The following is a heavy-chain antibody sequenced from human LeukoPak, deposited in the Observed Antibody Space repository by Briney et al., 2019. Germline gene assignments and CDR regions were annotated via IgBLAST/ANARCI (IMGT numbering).Heavy chain of an antibody. CDR1: GGSISSSSYY. CDR3: AREGAGSSSWLRWFDP. V-gene: IGHV4-39*07. CDR2: IYYSGST. D-gene: IGHD6-13*01. Sequence: PSETLSLTCTVSGGSISSSSYYWGWIRQPPGKGLEWIGSIYYSGSTYYNPSLKSRVTMSVDTSKNQFSLKLSSVTAADTAVYYCAREGAGSSSWLRWFDPWGQGTLVTVSS. J-gene: IGHJ5*02.